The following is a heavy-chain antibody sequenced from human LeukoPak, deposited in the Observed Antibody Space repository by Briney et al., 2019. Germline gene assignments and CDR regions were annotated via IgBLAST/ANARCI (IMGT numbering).Heavy chain of an antibody. V-gene: IGHV4-4*07. Sequence: PSETLSLTCTVSGGSISSYYWSWIRQPAGKGLEWIGRIYTSGSTNYNPSLKSRVTISVDTSKNQFSLKLSSVTAADTALYYCAREINYYDSSGDAFDIWGQGTMVTVSS. CDR1: GGSISSYY. CDR2: IYTSGST. D-gene: IGHD3-22*01. CDR3: AREINYYDSSGDAFDI. J-gene: IGHJ3*02.